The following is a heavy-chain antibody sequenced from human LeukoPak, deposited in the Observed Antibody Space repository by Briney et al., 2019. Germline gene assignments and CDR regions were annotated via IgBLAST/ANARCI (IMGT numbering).Heavy chain of an antibody. J-gene: IGHJ4*02. CDR1: GGSISSYY. CDR2: IYYSGST. V-gene: IGHV4-59*01. D-gene: IGHD3-22*01. Sequence: PSETLSLTCTVSGGSISSYYWSWIRRPPGKGLEWIGYIYYSGSTNYNPSLKSRVTISVDTSKNQFSLKLSSVTAADTAVYYCARDSGGYYYDSSGYYYFDYWGQGTLVTVSS. CDR3: ARDSGGYYYDSSGYYYFDY.